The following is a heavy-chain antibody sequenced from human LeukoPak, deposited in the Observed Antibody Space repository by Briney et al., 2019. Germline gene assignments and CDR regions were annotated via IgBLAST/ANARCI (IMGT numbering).Heavy chain of an antibody. J-gene: IGHJ5*02. CDR1: GFTVSSNY. V-gene: IGHV3-53*01. CDR2: IYSGGTT. CDR3: AIVDTAMDP. Sequence: PRRSLRLSCAASGFTVSSNYMSWVCQAPRKGLEWVSVIYSGGTTYYADSVKGRFTISRDNSKNTLYLQMNSLRAEDTAVYYCAIVDTAMDPWGQGTLVFASS. D-gene: IGHD5-18*01.